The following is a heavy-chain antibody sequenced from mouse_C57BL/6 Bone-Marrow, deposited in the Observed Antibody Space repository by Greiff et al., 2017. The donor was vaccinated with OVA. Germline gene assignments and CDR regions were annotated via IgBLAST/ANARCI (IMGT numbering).Heavy chain of an antibody. CDR1: GYTFTSYW. CDR2: INPSNGGT. V-gene: IGHV1-53*01. Sequence: QVQLQQPGTELVKPGASVKLSCKASGYTFTSYWMHWVKQRPGQGLEWIGNINPSNGGTNYNEKFKSKATLTVDKSSSTAYMQLSSLTSVDSAVYYFAKGITTVVATMRYFDVWGTGTTVTVSS. D-gene: IGHD1-1*01. CDR3: AKGITTVVATMRYFDV. J-gene: IGHJ1*03.